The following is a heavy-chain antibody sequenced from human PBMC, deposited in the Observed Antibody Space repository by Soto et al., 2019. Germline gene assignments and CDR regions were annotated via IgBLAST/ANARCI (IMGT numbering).Heavy chain of an antibody. Sequence: SVKVSCKASGGTFSSYAISWVRQAPGQGLEWMGGIIPIFGTANYAQKFQGRVTITADESTSTDYMELSSLRSEDTAVYYCARGGITIFGVVIAASNGMDVWGQGTTVTVSS. CDR1: GGTFSSYA. V-gene: IGHV1-69*13. J-gene: IGHJ6*02. CDR2: IIPIFGTA. CDR3: ARGGITIFGVVIAASNGMDV. D-gene: IGHD3-3*01.